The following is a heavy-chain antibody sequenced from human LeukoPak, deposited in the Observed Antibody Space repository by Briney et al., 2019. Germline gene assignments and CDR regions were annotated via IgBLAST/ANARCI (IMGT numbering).Heavy chain of an antibody. CDR2: FDPEDGET. D-gene: IGHD3-22*01. CDR3: ATGDSSGYYYSPFDY. V-gene: IGHV1-24*01. J-gene: IGHJ4*02. Sequence: ASVKVSCKASGYTFTGYYMHWVRQAPGKGLEGMGGFDPEDGETIYAQKFQGRVTMTEDTSTDTAYMELSSLRSEDTAVYYCATGDSSGYYYSPFDYWGQGTLVTVSS. CDR1: GYTFTGYY.